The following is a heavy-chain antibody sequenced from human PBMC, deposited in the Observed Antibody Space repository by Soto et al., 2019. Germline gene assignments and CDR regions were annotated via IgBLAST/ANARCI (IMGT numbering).Heavy chain of an antibody. CDR1: GFTFSSYS. D-gene: IGHD6-19*01. Sequence: GGSLRLSCAASGFTFSSYSMNWVRQAPGKGLECVSSISSSSSYIYYADSVKGRFTISRDNAKNSLYLQMNSLRAEDTAVYYCAREAHSSGSRYFDYWGQGTLVTVSS. CDR2: ISSSSSYI. CDR3: AREAHSSGSRYFDY. J-gene: IGHJ4*02. V-gene: IGHV3-21*01.